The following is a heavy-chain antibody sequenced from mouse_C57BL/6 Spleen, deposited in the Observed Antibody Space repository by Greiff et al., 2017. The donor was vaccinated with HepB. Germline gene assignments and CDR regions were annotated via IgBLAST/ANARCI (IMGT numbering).Heavy chain of an antibody. V-gene: IGHV1-18*01. CDR2: INPNNGGT. CDR1: GYTFTDYN. CDR3: ARRNYGSPWYFDV. J-gene: IGHJ1*03. D-gene: IGHD1-1*01. Sequence: EVQLQQSGPELVKPGASVKIPCKASGYTFTDYNMDWVKQSHGKSLEWIGDINPNNGGTIYNQKFKGKATLTVDKSSSTADMELRSLTSEDTAVYYCARRNYGSPWYFDVWGTGTTVTVSS.